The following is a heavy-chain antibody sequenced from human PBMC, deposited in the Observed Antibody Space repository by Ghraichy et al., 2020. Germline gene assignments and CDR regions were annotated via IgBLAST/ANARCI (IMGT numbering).Heavy chain of an antibody. V-gene: IGHV3-21*06. CDR1: GFTFTTYT. Sequence: GSLRLSCVASGFTFTTYTINWVRQAPGKGLEWVSSISSDSNSIYYADSMRGRFTISRDNARNSLYLQMNSLRAEDTALYYCARSTSPTRHFDYWGQGTLVTVSS. D-gene: IGHD2-2*01. CDR3: ARSTSPTRHFDY. CDR2: ISSDSNSI. J-gene: IGHJ4*02.